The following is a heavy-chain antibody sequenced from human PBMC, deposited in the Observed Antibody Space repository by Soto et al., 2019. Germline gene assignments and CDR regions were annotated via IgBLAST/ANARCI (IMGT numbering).Heavy chain of an antibody. CDR3: ARARYYDTPIYYYGLDV. J-gene: IGHJ6*02. Sequence: QVQMVQSGPEVKKPAASVKVSCKDSGYTFNMYGITWVRQAPGQGLEWMGWISAYNGDTNYAQKVQGRVTMTTDTSTTTSYMELRRLRSDDTDVDYCARARYYDTPIYYYGLDVWGQGTAVTVSS. CDR1: GYTFNMYG. D-gene: IGHD3-22*01. V-gene: IGHV1-18*01. CDR2: ISAYNGDT.